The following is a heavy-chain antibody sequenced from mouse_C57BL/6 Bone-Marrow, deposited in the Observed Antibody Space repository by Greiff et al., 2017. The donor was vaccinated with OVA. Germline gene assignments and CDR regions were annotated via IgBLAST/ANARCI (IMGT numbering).Heavy chain of an antibody. D-gene: IGHD2-2*01. V-gene: IGHV1-64*01. CDR1: GYTFTSYW. Sequence: QVQLQQPGAELVKPGASVKLSCKASGYTFTSYWMHWVKQRPGQGLEWIGMIHPNSGSTNYNEKFKSKATLTVDKSSSTAYMQLSSLTSEDSAVYYCARSGMVRGFDYWGQGTTLTVSS. J-gene: IGHJ2*01. CDR3: ARSGMVRGFDY. CDR2: IHPNSGST.